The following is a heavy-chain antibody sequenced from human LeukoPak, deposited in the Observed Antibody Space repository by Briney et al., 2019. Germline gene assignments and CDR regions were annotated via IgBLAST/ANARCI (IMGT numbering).Heavy chain of an antibody. J-gene: IGHJ3*02. Sequence: GGSLRLSCAASGFTFNNYGMSWVRQAPGKGLEWVSGISGSGGSTNYAESVRGRLTISRDNSKNTLYLHMNSLRADDTAVYYCSKVRVGTTDEAFDIWGQGTMVTVSS. D-gene: IGHD1-26*01. V-gene: IGHV3-23*01. CDR2: ISGSGGST. CDR1: GFTFNNYG. CDR3: SKVRVGTTDEAFDI.